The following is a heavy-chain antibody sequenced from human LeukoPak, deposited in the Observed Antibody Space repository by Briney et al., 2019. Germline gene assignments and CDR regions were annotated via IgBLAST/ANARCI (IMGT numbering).Heavy chain of an antibody. V-gene: IGHV4-39*01. Sequence: SETLSLTCTVPGGSISSSIYYWGWIRQPPGKGLEWIGSIYYSGSTYYNPSLKSRVTISVDTSKNQFSLKLSSVTAADTAVYYCARSMGREFDYWGQGTLVTVSS. J-gene: IGHJ4*02. CDR3: ARSMGREFDY. CDR2: IYYSGST. CDR1: GGSISSSIYY. D-gene: IGHD3-10*01.